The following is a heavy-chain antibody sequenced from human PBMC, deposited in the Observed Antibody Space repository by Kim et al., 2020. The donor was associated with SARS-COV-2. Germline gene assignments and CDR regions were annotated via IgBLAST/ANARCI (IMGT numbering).Heavy chain of an antibody. CDR3: ARGKARRPWNNWFDP. D-gene: IGHD1-26*01. V-gene: IGHV4-34*01. J-gene: IGHJ5*02. Sequence: PPLKSRVTISVDTSKNQFSRKLSSVTAADTAVYYCARGKARRPWNNWFDPWGQGTLVTVSS.